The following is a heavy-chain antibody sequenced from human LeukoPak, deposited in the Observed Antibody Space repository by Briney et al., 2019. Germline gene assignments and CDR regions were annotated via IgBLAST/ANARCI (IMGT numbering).Heavy chain of an antibody. CDR3: AKDIEFDP. CDR2: ISWNSGSI. CDR1: GFTFDDYA. J-gene: IGHJ5*02. V-gene: IGHV3-9*01. Sequence: SLRLSCAASGFTFDDYAMHWVRQAPGKGLEWVSGISWNSGSIGYADSVKGRFTISRDNAKNSLYLQMNSLRAEDTALYYCAKDIEFDPWGQGTLVTVSS.